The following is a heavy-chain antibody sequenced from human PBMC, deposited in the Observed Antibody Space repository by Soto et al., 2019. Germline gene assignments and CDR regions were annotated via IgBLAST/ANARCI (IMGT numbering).Heavy chain of an antibody. J-gene: IGHJ4*02. CDR1: GFTFSSYG. V-gene: IGHV3-33*01. CDR3: ARRSSSSPRYPKSKKQQVTVAGIDY. Sequence: QVQLVESGGGVVQPGRSLRLSCAASGFTFSSYGMHWVRQAPGKGLEWVAVIWYDGSNKYYADSVKGRFTISRDNSKNTLYLQMNSLRAEDTAVYYCARRSSSSPRYPKSKKQQVTVAGIDYWGQGTLVTVSS. CDR2: IWYDGSNK. D-gene: IGHD6-6*01.